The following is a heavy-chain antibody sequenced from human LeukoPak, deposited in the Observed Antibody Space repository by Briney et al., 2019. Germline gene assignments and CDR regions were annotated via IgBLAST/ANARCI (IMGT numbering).Heavy chain of an antibody. J-gene: IGHJ5*02. CDR1: GGSISSGSYY. V-gene: IGHV4-61*02. D-gene: IGHD5-18*01. CDR2: IYTSGST. Sequence: SETLSLTCTVSGGSISSGSYYWSWIRQPAGKGLEWIGRIYTSGSTNYNPSLKSRLTISADTSKNHFSLKLRSVTAADTAVYYCARAAGYSYGFAGWGRGILVTVSS. CDR3: ARAAGYSYGFAG.